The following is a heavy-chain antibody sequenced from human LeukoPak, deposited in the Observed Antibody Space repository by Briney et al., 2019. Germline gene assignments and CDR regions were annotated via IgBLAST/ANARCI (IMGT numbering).Heavy chain of an antibody. CDR3: AKDGAQWRIAAAQAFDY. J-gene: IGHJ4*02. V-gene: IGHV3-23*01. CDR1: GFTFSSYA. CDR2: ISGSGGSI. Sequence: QPGGSLRLSCAASGFTFSSYAMSWVRQAPGRGREWVSTISGSGGSIYYEDSVKGRFTISRDNSNNKLYMQMSSLRAEDTAVYYCAKDGAQWRIAAAQAFDYWGQGTLVTVSS. D-gene: IGHD6-13*01.